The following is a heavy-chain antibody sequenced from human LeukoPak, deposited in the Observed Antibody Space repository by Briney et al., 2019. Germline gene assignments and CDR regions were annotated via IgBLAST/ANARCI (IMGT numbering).Heavy chain of an antibody. Sequence: GSLRLSCAPSGLSFSSYTIHWVRQAPGKGLEWIGEINHSGSTNYNPSLKSRVTISVDTSKNQFSLKLSSVTAADTAVYYCARGGNHFDYWGQGTLVTVSS. J-gene: IGHJ4*02. D-gene: IGHD1-14*01. CDR1: GLSFSSYT. V-gene: IGHV4-34*01. CDR2: INHSGST. CDR3: ARGGNHFDY.